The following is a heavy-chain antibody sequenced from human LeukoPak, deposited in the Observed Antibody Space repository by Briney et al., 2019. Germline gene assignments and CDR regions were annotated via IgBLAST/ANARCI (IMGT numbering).Heavy chain of an antibody. CDR2: INPNSGGT. V-gene: IGHV1-2*02. CDR1: VYTFTGYY. CDR3: ARVRFGELLSDY. D-gene: IGHD3-10*01. Sequence: GASVNVSCKASVYTFTGYYMHWVRQAPGQGLEWMGWINPNSGGTNYAQKFQGRVTMTRDTSISTAYMELSRLRSDDTAVYYCARVRFGELLSDYWGQGTLVTVSS. J-gene: IGHJ4*02.